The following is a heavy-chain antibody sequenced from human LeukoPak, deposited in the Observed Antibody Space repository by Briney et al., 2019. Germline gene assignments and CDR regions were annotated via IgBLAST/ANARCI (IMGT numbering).Heavy chain of an antibody. V-gene: IGHV3-33*03. CDR3: AKMDWSHVYSAMDV. D-gene: IGHD3/OR15-3a*01. CDR1: GFTLRSFG. CDR2: IWSDGNRK. Sequence: PGGSLRLSCEVSGFTLRSFGIHWVRQAPGKGLEWVAVIWSDGNRKYYVDSVKGRFSVSRDDSKNTVYLQMNSLRPEDTAVYYCAKMDWSHVYSAMDVWGPGTTVTVSS. J-gene: IGHJ6*02.